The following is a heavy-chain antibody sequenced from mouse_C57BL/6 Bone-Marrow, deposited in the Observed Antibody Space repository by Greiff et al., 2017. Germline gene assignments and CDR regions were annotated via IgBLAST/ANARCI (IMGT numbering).Heavy chain of an antibody. Sequence: VQLQQSGAELARPGASVKLSCKASGYTFTSYGISWVKQRTGQGLEWIGVIYPRSGSTYYNEKFKGKATLTADKSSSTAYMELRSLTSEDSAVYFSASRKYSTYFDYWGQGTTLTVSS. V-gene: IGHV1-81*01. D-gene: IGHD2-5*01. CDR3: ASRKYSTYFDY. J-gene: IGHJ2*01. CDR1: GYTFTSYG. CDR2: IYPRSGST.